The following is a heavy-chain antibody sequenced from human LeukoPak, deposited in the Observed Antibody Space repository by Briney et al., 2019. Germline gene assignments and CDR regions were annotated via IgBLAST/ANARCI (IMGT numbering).Heavy chain of an antibody. J-gene: IGHJ4*02. CDR2: IRSKAYGGRT. V-gene: IGHV3-49*04. Sequence: TGGSLRLSCAASGFTFSSYGMHWVRQAPGKGLEWVGFIRSKAYGGRTEYAASVKGRFTISRDDSKSIAYVQMNSLNTEDTAVYYCTRVSSTWYPFDYWGQGTLVTVSS. CDR3: TRVSSTWYPFDY. D-gene: IGHD6-13*01. CDR1: GFTFSSYG.